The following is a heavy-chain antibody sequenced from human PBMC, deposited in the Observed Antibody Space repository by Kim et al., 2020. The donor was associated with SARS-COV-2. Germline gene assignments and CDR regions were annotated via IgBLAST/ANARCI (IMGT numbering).Heavy chain of an antibody. Sequence: SQTLSLTCAISGDSVSSNSAAWNWIRQSPSRGLEWLGRTYYRSKWYNDYAVSVKSRITINPDTSKNQFSLQLNSVTPEDTAVYYCARVRREQWLKANYYYYGMDVWGQGTTVTVSS. CDR2: TYYRSKWYN. J-gene: IGHJ6*02. CDR3: ARVRREQWLKANYYYYGMDV. V-gene: IGHV6-1*01. D-gene: IGHD6-19*01. CDR1: GDSVSSNSAA.